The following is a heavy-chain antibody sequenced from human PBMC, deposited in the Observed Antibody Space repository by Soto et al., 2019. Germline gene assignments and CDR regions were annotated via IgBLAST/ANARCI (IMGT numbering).Heavy chain of an antibody. Sequence: GESLKISCKGSGYSFTSYWISWVRQMPGKGLGWMGRIDPSDSYTNYSPSFQGHVTISADKSISTAYLQWSSLKASDTAMYYCAIAGVRSVHSNSMHVSDQGPTLTLS. CDR2: IDPSDSYT. V-gene: IGHV5-10-1*01. CDR3: AIAGVRSVHSNSMHV. CDR1: GYSFTSYW. J-gene: IGHJ6*02. D-gene: IGHD3-3*01.